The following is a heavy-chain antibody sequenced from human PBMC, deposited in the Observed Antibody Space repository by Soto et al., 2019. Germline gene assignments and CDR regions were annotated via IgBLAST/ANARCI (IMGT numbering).Heavy chain of an antibody. D-gene: IGHD6-13*01. V-gene: IGHV3-23*01. Sequence: GGSLRLSCAASEFSFSSYALSWVRQATGKGLDWVSAITATGTTTYYSDSVKGRFTISRGNSKRTVFLQMDMLSTKDTAVYYCSTYSSPLDYWGPGTLVAAPS. J-gene: IGHJ4*02. CDR2: ITATGTTT. CDR3: STYSSPLDY. CDR1: EFSFSSYA.